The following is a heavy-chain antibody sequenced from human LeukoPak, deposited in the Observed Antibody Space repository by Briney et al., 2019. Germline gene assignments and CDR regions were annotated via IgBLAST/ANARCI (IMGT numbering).Heavy chain of an antibody. CDR2: ISGYDDNR. D-gene: IGHD6-13*01. CDR1: GYTFASYG. J-gene: IGHJ4*02. CDR3: ARDTALISTPGGPDF. Sequence: SVRVSCKASGYTFASYGISWVRQAPGQGLEWVGWISGYDDNRRFAESLQGRVIMTTDKFTSTAYMELTSLTSDDTAMYYCARDTALISTPGGPDFWGQGTLVTVSS. V-gene: IGHV1-18*01.